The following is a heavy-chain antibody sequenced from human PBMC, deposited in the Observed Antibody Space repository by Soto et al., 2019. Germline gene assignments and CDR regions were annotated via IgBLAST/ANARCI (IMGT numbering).Heavy chain of an antibody. CDR2: IRSKGKSYAT. V-gene: IGHV3-73*01. Sequence: PGGSLRLSCVGSGFYFSGSAMHWVRQASGKGLEWVGRIRSKGKSYATSYAASVKGRFAISRDDAKNTAYLQMNSLKTEDTAVYYCTRLGPYCGTDCYFDYWGQGTLVTVSS. J-gene: IGHJ4*02. CDR3: TRLGPYCGTDCYFDY. D-gene: IGHD2-21*02. CDR1: GFYFSGSA.